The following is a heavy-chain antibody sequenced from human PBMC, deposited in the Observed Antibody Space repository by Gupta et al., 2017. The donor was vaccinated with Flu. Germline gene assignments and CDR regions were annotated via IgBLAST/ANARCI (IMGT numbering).Heavy chain of an antibody. CDR2: IYASGYT. J-gene: IGHJ4*02. CDR1: GVSTTTGSHY. Sequence: QVQLQESGPGLVKASETLSLTCTVSGVSTTTGSHYWSWIRQSAGKGLEWIGRIYASGYTNYNPSLESRVTISLDTSQDQFALSLTSVSAADTAVYYCARATTGQVRPPYTLDYWGQGIMVTVSS. V-gene: IGHV4-61*02. D-gene: IGHD4-4*01. CDR3: ARATTGQVRPPYTLDY.